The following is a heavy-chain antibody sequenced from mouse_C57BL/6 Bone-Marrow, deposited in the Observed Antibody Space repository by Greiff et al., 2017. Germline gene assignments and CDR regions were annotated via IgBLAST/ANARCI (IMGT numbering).Heavy chain of an antibody. CDR3: SRGWFAY. J-gene: IGHJ3*01. V-gene: IGHV1-76*01. Sequence: VQLQHSGAELVRPGASVKLSCKASGYTFTDYYINWVKQRPGQGLEWIARIYPGSGNTYYNEKFKGKATLTAEKSSSTAYMQLSSLTSEDSAVYFCSRGWFAYWGQGTLVTVSA. CDR2: IYPGSGNT. CDR1: GYTFTDYY.